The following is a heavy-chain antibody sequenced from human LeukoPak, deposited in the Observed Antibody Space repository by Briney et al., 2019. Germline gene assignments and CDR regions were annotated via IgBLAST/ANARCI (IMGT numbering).Heavy chain of an antibody. CDR2: MNPNSGNT. CDR1: GYTFTGYY. V-gene: IGHV1-8*02. J-gene: IGHJ4*02. D-gene: IGHD3-9*01. CDR3: ARGDSDFDWLYY. Sequence: ASVKVSCKASGYTFTGYYIHWVRQATGQGLEWMGWMNPNSGNTGYAQKFQGRVTMTRNTSISTAYMELSSLRSEDTAVYYCARGDSDFDWLYYWGQGTLVTVSS.